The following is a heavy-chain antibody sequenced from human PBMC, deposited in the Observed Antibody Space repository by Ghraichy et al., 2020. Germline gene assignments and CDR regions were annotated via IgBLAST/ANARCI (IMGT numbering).Heavy chain of an antibody. CDR3: ARDSTFGGIIAHFDY. D-gene: IGHD3-16*02. V-gene: IGHV3-21*01. CDR1: GFTFRSYS. CDR2: ISGDSFYI. Sequence: RGSLRLSCAASGFTFRSYSINWVRQAPGKGLEWVSSISGDSFYIYYADSVKGRFTISRDNAKNSLYLQMNSLRADDTAVYYCARDSTFGGIIAHFDYWGQGTLVTVSS. J-gene: IGHJ4*02.